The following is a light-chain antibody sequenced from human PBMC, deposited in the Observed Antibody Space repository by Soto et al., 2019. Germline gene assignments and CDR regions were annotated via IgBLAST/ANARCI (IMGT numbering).Light chain of an antibody. J-gene: IGLJ3*02. CDR2: LEGTGTY. CDR3: ETWDRDSRV. CDR1: SGHSSYI. V-gene: IGLV4-60*03. Sequence: QLVLTQSSSASASLGSSVRLTCTLSSGHSSYIIAWHQQQPGMAPRFLMKLEGTGTYNRGSGIPDRFSGSSSGAARYLTISNLQSEDEADYYCETWDRDSRVFGGGTKVTVL.